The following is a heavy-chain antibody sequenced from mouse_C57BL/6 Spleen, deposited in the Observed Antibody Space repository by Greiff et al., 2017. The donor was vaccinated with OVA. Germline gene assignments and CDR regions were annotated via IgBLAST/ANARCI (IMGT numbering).Heavy chain of an antibody. V-gene: IGHV1-39*01. J-gene: IGHJ4*01. Sequence: EVKLMESGPELVKPGASVKISCKASGYSFTDYNMNWVKQSNGKSLEWIGVINPNYGTTSYNQKFKGKATLTVDQSSSTAYMQLNSLTSEDSAVYYCATGGDGYDGDYYAMDYWGQGTSVTVSS. D-gene: IGHD2-2*01. CDR2: INPNYGTT. CDR1: GYSFTDYN. CDR3: ATGGDGYDGDYYAMDY.